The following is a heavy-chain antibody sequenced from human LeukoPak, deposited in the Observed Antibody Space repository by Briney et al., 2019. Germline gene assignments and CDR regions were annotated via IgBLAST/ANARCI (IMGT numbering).Heavy chain of an antibody. J-gene: IGHJ4*02. CDR3: ARGRSGVYYYDSSGYYDY. D-gene: IGHD3-22*01. CDR2: INHSGST. CDR1: GGSFSGYY. V-gene: IGHV4-34*01. Sequence: SETLCLTCAVYGGSFSGYYWSWLRQPPGKGLEWIGEINHSGSTNYNPSLKSRVTISVDTSKNQFSLKLSSVTAADTAVYCCARGRSGVYYYDSSGYYDYWGQGTLVTVSS.